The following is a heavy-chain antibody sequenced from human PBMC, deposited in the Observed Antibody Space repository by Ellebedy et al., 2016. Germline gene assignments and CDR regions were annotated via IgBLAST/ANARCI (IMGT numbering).Heavy chain of an antibody. J-gene: IGHJ4*02. Sequence: GGSLRLSXAASGFTFSDHYMSWVRQAPGKGLEWVSVVYRGGNTFYIESVKGRFTVSRDESKNMLFLQMNYLTAEDTAVYYCTRSITGVTAHFDHWGQGTLVTVSS. CDR3: TRSITGVTAHFDH. D-gene: IGHD1-20*01. V-gene: IGHV3-66*01. CDR1: GFTFSDHY. CDR2: VYRGGNT.